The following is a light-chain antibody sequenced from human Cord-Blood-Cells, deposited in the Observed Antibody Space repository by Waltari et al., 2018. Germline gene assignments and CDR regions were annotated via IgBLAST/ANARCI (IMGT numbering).Light chain of an antibody. J-gene: IGKJ2*01. CDR3: QQSYSTPYT. V-gene: IGKV1-39*01. CDR2: AAS. Sequence: DIQMTQSPSSLSASVGDRVTITCRASQSISSYLNWYQQKPGKAPELLIYAASSLQSGVPSRFSGSGSGTDFTLTISSLQPEDFATYYCQQSYSTPYTFVQGTKLDIK. CDR1: QSISSY.